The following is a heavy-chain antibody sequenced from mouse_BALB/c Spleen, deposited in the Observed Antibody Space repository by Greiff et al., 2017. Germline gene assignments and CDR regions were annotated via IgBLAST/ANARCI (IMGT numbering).Heavy chain of an antibody. CDR1: GYTFTDYN. Sequence: VQLQQSGPELVKPGASVKIPCKASGYTFTDYNMDWVKQSHGKSLEWIGDINPNNGGTIYNQKFKGKATLTVDKSSSTAYMELRSLTSEDTAVYYCARRVTTVVAPDYWGQGTTLTVSS. D-gene: IGHD1-1*01. J-gene: IGHJ2*01. CDR3: ARRVTTVVAPDY. V-gene: IGHV1-18*01. CDR2: INPNNGGT.